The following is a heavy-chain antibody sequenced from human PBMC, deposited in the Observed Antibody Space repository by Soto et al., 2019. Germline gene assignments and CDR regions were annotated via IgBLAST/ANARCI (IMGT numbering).Heavy chain of an antibody. J-gene: IGHJ4*02. D-gene: IGHD6-13*01. CDR1: GASVSSGSFY. CDR2: TISSGRT. V-gene: IGHV4-61*01. Sequence: QAQLQESGPELVKPSETLSLTCTVSGASVSSGSFYWSWIRQPPGKGLALIGYTISSGRTNYNPSLKSRVTISLDTSKNQFSLKLSSVTAADPAMYYCARQRIAAAQYYFDYWGQGMLVSVSS. CDR3: ARQRIAAAQYYFDY.